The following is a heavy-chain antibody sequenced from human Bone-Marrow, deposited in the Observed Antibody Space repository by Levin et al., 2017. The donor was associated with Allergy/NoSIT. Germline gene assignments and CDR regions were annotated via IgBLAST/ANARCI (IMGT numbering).Heavy chain of an antibody. Sequence: SQTLSLTCNVSGGSINNYYWTWIRQTPGKGLDFIGHIYYSGATTYSPSLRSRATISIDTSKIHLSLTLTSVTAADTAVYFCGRGTVFGVVTEWGQGTLVVVSS. D-gene: IGHD3-3*01. V-gene: IGHV4-59*01. J-gene: IGHJ4*02. CDR1: GGSINNYY. CDR2: IYYSGAT. CDR3: GRGTVFGVVTE.